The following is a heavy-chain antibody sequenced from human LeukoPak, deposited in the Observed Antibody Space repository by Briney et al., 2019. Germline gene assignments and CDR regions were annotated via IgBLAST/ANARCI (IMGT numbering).Heavy chain of an antibody. J-gene: IGHJ4*02. CDR1: GGSFSGYY. V-gene: IGHV4-34*01. CDR3: ARRRSSFALDY. CDR2: INHSGST. D-gene: IGHD6-13*01. Sequence: PSETLSLTCAVYGGSFSGYYWSWLRQPPGKGLEWIGEINHSGSTNYNPSLKSRVTISVDTSKNQFSLKLSSVTAADTAVYYCARRRSSFALDYWGQGTLVTVSS.